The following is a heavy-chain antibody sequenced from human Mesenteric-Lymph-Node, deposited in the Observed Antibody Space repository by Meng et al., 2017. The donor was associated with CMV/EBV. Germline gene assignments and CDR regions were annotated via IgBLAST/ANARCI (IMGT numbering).Heavy chain of an antibody. CDR2: ITGGSPSYI. CDR1: GFTFSSYS. V-gene: IGHV3-21*06. D-gene: IGHD2-2*01. CDR3: ASLGPAANCSSTSCTRDY. Sequence: GESLKISCAASGFTFSSYSVNWVRQAPGKGLEWVSSITGGSPSYIYYADSVKGRFTISRDNAKNSLYLQMNSLRAEDTAVYYCASLGPAANCSSTSCTRDYWGQGTLVTVSS. J-gene: IGHJ4*02.